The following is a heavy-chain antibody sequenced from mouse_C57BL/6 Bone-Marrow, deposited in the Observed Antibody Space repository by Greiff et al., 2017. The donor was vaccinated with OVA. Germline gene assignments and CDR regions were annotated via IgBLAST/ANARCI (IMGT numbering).Heavy chain of an antibody. Sequence: EVKLVESGGGLVQSGRSLRLSCATSGFTFSDFYMEWVRQAPGKGLEWIAASRNKANDYTTEYSASVKGRFIVSRDTSQSILYLQMNALRAEDTAIYYCARAPYYYGRAMDYWGQGTSVTVSS. CDR1: GFTFSDFY. CDR2: SRNKANDYTT. D-gene: IGHD1-1*01. V-gene: IGHV7-1*01. J-gene: IGHJ4*01. CDR3: ARAPYYYGRAMDY.